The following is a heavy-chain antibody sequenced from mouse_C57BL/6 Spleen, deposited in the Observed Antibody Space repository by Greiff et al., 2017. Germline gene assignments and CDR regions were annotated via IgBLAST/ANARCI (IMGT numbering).Heavy chain of an antibody. CDR3: ARTYYGIRMGAMDY. CDR1: GYTFTDYY. Sequence: EVQLQQSGPELVKPGASVKISCKASGYTFTDYYMNWVKQSHGKSLEWIGDINPNNGGTSYNQKFKGKATLTVDKSSSTAYMELRSLTSEDSAVYYCARTYYGIRMGAMDYWGQGTSVTVSS. J-gene: IGHJ4*01. CDR2: INPNNGGT. V-gene: IGHV1-26*01. D-gene: IGHD1-1*01.